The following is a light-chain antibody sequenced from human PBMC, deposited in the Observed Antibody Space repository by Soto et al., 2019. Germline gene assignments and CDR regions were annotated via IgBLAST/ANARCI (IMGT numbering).Light chain of an antibody. J-gene: IGKJ4*01. CDR3: QQLRMYPST. V-gene: IGKV1-9*01. CDR1: QDIAIY. Sequence: IQLTQSTSTLSGSVGDRVTITCRASQDIAIYLAWYQQKPGEAPKLLIYAASTLYGGVPSRFSGSGSGTDFALTITSLQAEDFATYYCQQLRMYPSTFGGGAKV. CDR2: AAS.